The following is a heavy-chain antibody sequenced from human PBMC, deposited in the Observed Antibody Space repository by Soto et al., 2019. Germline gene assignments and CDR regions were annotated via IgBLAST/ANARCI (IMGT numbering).Heavy chain of an antibody. D-gene: IGHD3-9*01. V-gene: IGHV1-18*01. CDR3: ARSDQYFDWLPQSPYYFDY. CDR2: ISGYNGNT. Sequence: QVQLVQSGAEVKKPGASVKVSCKASGYTFTSYGISWVRQAPGQGLEWMGWISGYNGNTNYAQKLQGRVTMTTDTSTSTAYMELRSRGSDDTAVYFCARSDQYFDWLPQSPYYFDYWGQGTLVTVSS. CDR1: GYTFTSYG. J-gene: IGHJ4*02.